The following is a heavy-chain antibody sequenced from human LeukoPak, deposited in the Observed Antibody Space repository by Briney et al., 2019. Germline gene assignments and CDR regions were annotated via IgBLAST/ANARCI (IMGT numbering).Heavy chain of an antibody. CDR3: ARVTGYSSSWYDY. Sequence: ASVKVSCKASGYTFTGYYMHWLRQAPGQGLEWMVWINPNSGGTNYAQKFQCRVTMTRDTSISTAYMELSRLRSDDTAVYYCARVTGYSSSWYDYWGQGTLVTVSS. CDR1: GYTFTGYY. J-gene: IGHJ4*02. D-gene: IGHD6-13*01. V-gene: IGHV1-2*02. CDR2: INPNSGGT.